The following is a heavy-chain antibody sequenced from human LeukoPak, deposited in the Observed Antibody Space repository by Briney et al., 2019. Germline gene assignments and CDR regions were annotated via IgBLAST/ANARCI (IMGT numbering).Heavy chain of an antibody. V-gene: IGHV3-21*01. CDR1: GFTFSSYS. Sequence: GGSLRLSCAASGFTFSSYSMNWVRQAPGEGLEWVSSISSTSSYIYYVDSVKGRFTISRDNAKNSLYLQMNSRRAEDTAVYYCARGIATSSGVDYWGQGTLVTVSS. D-gene: IGHD6-6*01. CDR2: ISSTSSYI. CDR3: ARGIATSSGVDY. J-gene: IGHJ4*02.